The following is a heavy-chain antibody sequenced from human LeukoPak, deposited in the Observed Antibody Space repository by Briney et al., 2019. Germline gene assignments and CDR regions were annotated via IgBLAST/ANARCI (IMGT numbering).Heavy chain of an antibody. Sequence: GASLRLSCAASGFTFSDSWVGWVRQAPGKGLGWVTNMNQDGRAKDYVDSVKGRFTISRDNASNSLYQQMSSLRAEDTAVYYCATYTNGVARDVWGQGTTVTVSS. CDR2: MNQDGRAK. CDR1: GFTFSDSW. CDR3: ATYTNGVARDV. D-gene: IGHD3-16*01. J-gene: IGHJ6*02. V-gene: IGHV3-7*01.